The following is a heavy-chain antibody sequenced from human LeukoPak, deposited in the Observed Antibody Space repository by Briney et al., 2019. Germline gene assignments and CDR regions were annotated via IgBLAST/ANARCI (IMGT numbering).Heavy chain of an antibody. Sequence: SETLSLTCTVSGGSISSYYWSWIRQPPGKGLKWIGEINHSGSTNYNPSLKSRVTISVDTSKNQFSLKLTSVTAADTAVYYCARDSFGTGYKNYFDYWGQGTLVTVSS. D-gene: IGHD3-9*01. J-gene: IGHJ4*02. V-gene: IGHV4-59*01. CDR3: ARDSFGTGYKNYFDY. CDR2: INHSGST. CDR1: GGSISSYY.